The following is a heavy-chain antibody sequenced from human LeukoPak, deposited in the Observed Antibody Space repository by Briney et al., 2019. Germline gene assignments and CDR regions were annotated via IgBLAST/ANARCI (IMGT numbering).Heavy chain of an antibody. CDR2: ISYDGSNK. CDR3: AKDRYLAVAANPRLDY. V-gene: IGHV3-30*18. J-gene: IGHJ4*02. Sequence: SLRLSCAASGFTFSSYGMHWVRQAPGKGLEWVAVISYDGSNKYYADSVKGRFTISRDNSKNTLYLQMNSLRAEDTAVYYCAKDRYLAVAANPRLDYWGQGTLVTVSS. CDR1: GFTFSSYG. D-gene: IGHD6-19*01.